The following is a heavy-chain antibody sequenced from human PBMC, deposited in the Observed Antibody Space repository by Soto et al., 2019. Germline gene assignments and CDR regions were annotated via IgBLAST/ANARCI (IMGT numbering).Heavy chain of an antibody. V-gene: IGHV4-31*03. CDR3: ARDGDYFGSGSPPLLAR. Sequence: QVQLQESGPGLVKPSQTLSLTCTVSGGSITSGGYCWTWIRQHPVKGLEWMGHIYYSGSISYNPSLKRRVTISIDTSKNQFSLKLTSVTAADTAVYYCARDGDYFGSGSPPLLARWGQGTLVTVSS. D-gene: IGHD3-10*01. J-gene: IGHJ4*02. CDR1: GGSITSGGYC. CDR2: IYYSGSI.